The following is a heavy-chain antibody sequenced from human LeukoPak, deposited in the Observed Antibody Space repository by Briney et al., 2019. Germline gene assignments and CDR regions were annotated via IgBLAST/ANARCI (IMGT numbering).Heavy chain of an antibody. V-gene: IGHV4-59*11. CDR3: ARDEMATFDY. Sequence: SETLSLTCTVSGGSISSHYWNWIRQPPGKGLEWIGYIYHSGSTNYSPSLKRRVTMSVDTSKNQFSLKLSSVTAADTAVYYCARDEMATFDYWGQGTLVTVSS. CDR2: IYHSGST. J-gene: IGHJ4*02. CDR1: GGSISSHY. D-gene: IGHD5-24*01.